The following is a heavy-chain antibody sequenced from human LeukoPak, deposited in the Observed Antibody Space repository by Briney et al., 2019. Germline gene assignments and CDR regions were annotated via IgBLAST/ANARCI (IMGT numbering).Heavy chain of an antibody. J-gene: IGHJ3*02. CDR3: AREVRYYDSSEGAFDI. V-gene: IGHV1-18*01. CDR2: ISAFNGNT. CDR1: GYTFTSYG. D-gene: IGHD3-22*01. Sequence: ASVKVSCKASGYTFTSYGISWVRQAPGQGLEWMGWISAFNGNTNYAQKLQGRVTMTTDTSTSTAYMELRSLRSDDTAVYYCAREVRYYDSSEGAFDIWGQGTMVTVSS.